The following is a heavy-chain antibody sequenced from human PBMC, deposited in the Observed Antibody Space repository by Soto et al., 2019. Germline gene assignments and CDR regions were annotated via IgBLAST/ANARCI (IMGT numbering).Heavy chain of an antibody. CDR2: IRSKAYGGTT. CDR3: TRDPEPQWELPHAYFDY. V-gene: IGHV3-49*04. D-gene: IGHD1-26*01. J-gene: IGHJ4*02. Sequence: EVQLVESGGGLVQPGRSLRLSCTASGFTFGDYAMSWVRQAPGKGLEWVGFIRSKAYGGTTEYAASVKCRFTISRDDSKSIAYLQMNSLKTEDTAVYYCTRDPEPQWELPHAYFDYWGQGTLVTVSS. CDR1: GFTFGDYA.